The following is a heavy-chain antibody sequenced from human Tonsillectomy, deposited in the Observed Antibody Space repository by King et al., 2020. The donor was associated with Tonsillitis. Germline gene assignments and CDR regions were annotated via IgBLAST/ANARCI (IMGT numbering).Heavy chain of an antibody. CDR2: IFYRGGT. CDR3: ARHTPGPMIVVVKYFDY. CDR1: GGSISSNNYY. D-gene: IGHD3-22*01. V-gene: IGHV4-39*07. Sequence: QLQESGPGLVKPSETLFLTCTVSGGSISSNNYYWAWIRQPPGKGLEWIGSIFYRGGTYYNPSLKSRVTILVDTSENQFSLKLRSVTAADTAVYYCARHTPGPMIVVVKYFDYWGQGILVTVSS. J-gene: IGHJ4*02.